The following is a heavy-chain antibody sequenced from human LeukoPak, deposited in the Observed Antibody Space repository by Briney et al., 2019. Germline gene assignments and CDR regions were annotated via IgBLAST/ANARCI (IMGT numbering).Heavy chain of an antibody. V-gene: IGHV3-43*01. D-gene: IGHD2-2*01. Sequence: PGRSLRLSCAASGFTFDDYTMHWVRQAPGKGLEWVSLISWDGGSTYYADSVKGRFTISRDNSKNSLYLQMNSLRTEDTALYYCAKDMGGIVVVPAGIDYWGQGTLVTVSS. J-gene: IGHJ4*02. CDR1: GFTFDDYT. CDR3: AKDMGGIVVVPAGIDY. CDR2: ISWDGGST.